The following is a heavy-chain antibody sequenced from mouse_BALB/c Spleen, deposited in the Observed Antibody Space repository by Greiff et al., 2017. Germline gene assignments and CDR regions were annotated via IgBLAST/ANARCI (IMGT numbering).Heavy chain of an antibody. CDR2: INPGSGGT. CDR3: ARSAVEAYYFDY. CDR1: GYAFTNYL. J-gene: IGHJ2*01. V-gene: IGHV1-54*01. D-gene: IGHD1-1*01. Sequence: QVQLKESGAELVRPGTSVKVSCKASGYAFTNYLIEWVKQRPGQGLEWIGVINPGSGGTNYNEKFKGKATLTADKSSSTAYMQLSSLTSDDSAVYFCARSAVEAYYFDYWGQGTTLTVSS.